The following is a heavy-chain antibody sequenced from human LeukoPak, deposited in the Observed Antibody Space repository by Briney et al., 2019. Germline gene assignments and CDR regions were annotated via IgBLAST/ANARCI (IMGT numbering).Heavy chain of an antibody. V-gene: IGHV3-23*01. Sequence: GSLRLSCAVSGFNFSEHAMSWVRQAPRKGLDWVSAIRCTGATTFYATSVTGRFTISRDNSKNTADLQMNSLRAEDTAVYYCAKVSWLGTLPSYHFDSWGQGTQVTVSS. CDR1: GFNFSEHA. CDR2: IRCTGATT. J-gene: IGHJ4*02. D-gene: IGHD5-24*01. CDR3: AKVSWLGTLPSYHFDS.